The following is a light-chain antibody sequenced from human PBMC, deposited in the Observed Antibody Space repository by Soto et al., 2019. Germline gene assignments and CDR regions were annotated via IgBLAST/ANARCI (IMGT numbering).Light chain of an antibody. CDR1: SSDVGGYNY. V-gene: IGLV2-11*01. J-gene: IGLJ2*01. CDR3: FSYGGGYTPLL. Sequence: QSVLTQPRSVSGSPGQSVTISCTGTSSDVGGYNYVSWYQQHPGQAPKLMIYDVTKRPSGVPDRFSGSKSGNTASLSISGLQAEDEADYYCFSYGGGYTPLLFGGGTKLTVL. CDR2: DVT.